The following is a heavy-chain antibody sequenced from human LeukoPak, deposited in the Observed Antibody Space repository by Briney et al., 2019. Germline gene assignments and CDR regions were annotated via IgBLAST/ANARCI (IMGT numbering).Heavy chain of an antibody. D-gene: IGHD2-15*01. CDR1: GFTFSNAW. Sequence: GGSLRLSCAASGFTFSNAWMSWVRQAPGKGLEWVSAVSGSGGSTYYADSVKGRFTISRDNSKNTLYLQMNSLRAEDTAVYYCAKALGQLYCSGGSCYNPGDYWGQGTLVTVSS. J-gene: IGHJ4*02. CDR3: AKALGQLYCSGGSCYNPGDY. V-gene: IGHV3-23*01. CDR2: VSGSGGST.